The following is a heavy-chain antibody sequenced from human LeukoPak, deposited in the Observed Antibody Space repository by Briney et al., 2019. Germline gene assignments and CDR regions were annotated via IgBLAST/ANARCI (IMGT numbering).Heavy chain of an antibody. CDR2: INWNGGST. CDR1: GIPFDDYG. CDR3: ARGGDSSGSYFDY. J-gene: IGHJ4*02. V-gene: IGHV3-20*04. D-gene: IGHD6-19*01. Sequence: RPGGSLRLSCAASGIPFDDYGMSWVRQAPGKGLEWVSGINWNGGSTGYADSVKGRFTVSRDNAKNSLYLQMNSLRAEDTALYYCARGGDSSGSYFDYWGQGTLVTVSS.